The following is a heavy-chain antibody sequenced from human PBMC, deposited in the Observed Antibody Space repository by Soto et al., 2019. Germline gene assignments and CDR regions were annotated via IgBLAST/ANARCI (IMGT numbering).Heavy chain of an antibody. D-gene: IGHD6-6*01. CDR2: ISAYNGNT. J-gene: IGHJ5*02. CDR3: ARALYSSSFYWFDP. V-gene: IGHV1-18*04. Sequence: ASVKVSCKASGYTFTSYGISWVRQAPGQGLEWMGWISAYNGNTNYAQKPQGRVTMTTDTSTSTAYMELRSLRSDDTAVYYCARALYSSSFYWFDPWGQGTLVTVSS. CDR1: GYTFTSYG.